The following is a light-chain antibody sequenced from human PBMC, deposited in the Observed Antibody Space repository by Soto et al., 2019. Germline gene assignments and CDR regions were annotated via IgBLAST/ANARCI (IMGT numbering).Light chain of an antibody. CDR2: YNN. Sequence: QSALTQPPSASGTPGQRVTISCSGSSSNIGSNTVNWYQQLPGTAPTLLIYYNNQRPSGVPDRFSGSKSGTSASLAISGLQSEDEAHYYCAAWDDSLYGWVFGGGTKSPS. CDR3: AAWDDSLYGWV. V-gene: IGLV1-44*01. J-gene: IGLJ3*02. CDR1: SSNIGSNT.